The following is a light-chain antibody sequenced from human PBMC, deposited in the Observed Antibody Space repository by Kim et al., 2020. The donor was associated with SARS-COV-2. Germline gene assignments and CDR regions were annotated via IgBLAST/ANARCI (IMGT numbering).Light chain of an antibody. CDR3: QQYYSLPLT. CDR2: WAS. CDR1: LGLFHSYSDRSQ. V-gene: IGKV4-1*01. Sequence: ATVSWKSSLGLFHSYSDRSQLAWYQHRPGQSPKLLIYWASTRESGVPDRFSGSGSETDFTLTINDLQAEDAAIYYCQQYYSLPLTFCGGTKVDIK. J-gene: IGKJ4*01.